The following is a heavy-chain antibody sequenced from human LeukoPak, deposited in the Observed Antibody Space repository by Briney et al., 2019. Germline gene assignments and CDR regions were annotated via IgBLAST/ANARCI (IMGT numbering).Heavy chain of an antibody. CDR1: GGSISSGNW. J-gene: IGHJ4*02. Sequence: SGTLSLTCAVSGGSISSGNWWSWVRQPPEKGLEWIGEIYHSGSTNYNPSLKSRVTLSVDTSKSQFSLKLSSVTAADTAVYYCARHLYSESYYFWGPGTLVTVSS. CDR3: ARHLYSESYYF. D-gene: IGHD1-26*01. CDR2: IYHSGST. V-gene: IGHV4-4*02.